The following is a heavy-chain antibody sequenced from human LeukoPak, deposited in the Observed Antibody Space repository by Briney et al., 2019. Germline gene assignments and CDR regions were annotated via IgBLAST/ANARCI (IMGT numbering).Heavy chain of an antibody. V-gene: IGHV3-23*01. CDR3: AKDPGVGAHAAYYYGMDV. J-gene: IGHJ6*02. D-gene: IGHD1-26*01. CDR2: ISGSGGST. CDR1: GFTFSSYA. Sequence: GGSLRLSCAASGFTFSSYAMSWVRQAPGKGLEWVSAISGSGGSTYYADSVKGRFTISRDNSKNTLYLQMNSLRAEDTAVYYCAKDPGVGAHAAYYYGMDVWGQGTTVTVSS.